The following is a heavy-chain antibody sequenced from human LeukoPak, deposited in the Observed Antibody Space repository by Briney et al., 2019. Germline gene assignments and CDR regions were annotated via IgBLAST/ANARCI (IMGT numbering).Heavy chain of an antibody. V-gene: IGHV3-48*01. CDR1: GFTLSTYW. Sequence: GGSLRLSCAASGFTLSTYWMSWVRQAPGKGLEWISYISSSSNSIYYSDSVKGRFTISRDNAKNSLYLQMNSLRAEDTAVYYCLRYNYGYYFDYWGQGTLVTVSS. J-gene: IGHJ4*02. D-gene: IGHD5-18*01. CDR2: ISSSSNSI. CDR3: LRYNYGYYFDY.